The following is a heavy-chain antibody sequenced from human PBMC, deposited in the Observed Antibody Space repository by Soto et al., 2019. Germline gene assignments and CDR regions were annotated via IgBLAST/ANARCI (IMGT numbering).Heavy chain of an antibody. V-gene: IGHV4-34*01. CDR1: GGSFSGYY. CDR2: INHSGST. CDR3: ARGREYCSGGSCSAGGAQPNMDV. Sequence: QVQLQQWGAGLLKPSETLSLTCAVYGGSFSGYYWSWIRQPPGKGLEWIGEINHSGSTNYNPSLKRRVTISVDTSKNQFSLKLSSVTAADTAVYYCARGREYCSGGSCSAGGAQPNMDVWGKGTTVTVSS. J-gene: IGHJ6*03. D-gene: IGHD2-15*01.